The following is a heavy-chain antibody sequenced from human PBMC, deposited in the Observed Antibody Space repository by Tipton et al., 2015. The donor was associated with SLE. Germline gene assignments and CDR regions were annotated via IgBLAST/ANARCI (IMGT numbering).Heavy chain of an antibody. Sequence: SLRLSCAASGFTFSSYSLNWVRQAPGKGLEWVSYISSSGSTKYYADSVKGRFTISRDNSKNTLYLQMNSLRAEDTAVYYCAKDFRFLEPRPKSAPFIWGQGTLVTVSS. D-gene: IGHD3-3*01. CDR3: AKDFRFLEPRPKSAPFI. J-gene: IGHJ4*02. V-gene: IGHV3-48*01. CDR1: GFTFSSYS. CDR2: ISSSGSTK.